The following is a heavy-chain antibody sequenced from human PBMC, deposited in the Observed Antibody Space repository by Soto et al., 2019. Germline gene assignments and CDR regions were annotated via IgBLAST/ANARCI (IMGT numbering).Heavy chain of an antibody. D-gene: IGHD3-22*01. CDR2: SIPIFGTA. CDR3: VRGWGYDSSDYYYAY. CDR1: GGTFSHNA. Sequence: QVQLVQSGAEVKKHGTSVKVSCKASGGTFSHNAISWVRQAPGQGLEWMGGSIPIFGTANYAQKFKGRVTIAADESTSTAYMELSSLRSDDTAVYYCVRGWGYDSSDYYYAYWGQGTLVTVSS. J-gene: IGHJ4*02. V-gene: IGHV1-69*01.